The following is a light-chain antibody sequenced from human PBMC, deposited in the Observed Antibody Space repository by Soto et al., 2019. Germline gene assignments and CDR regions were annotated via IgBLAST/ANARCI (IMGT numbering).Light chain of an antibody. CDR1: NNYFVAYNF. J-gene: IGLJ2*01. V-gene: IGLV2-14*03. CDR3: TSWTTSTTMI. CDR2: DVN. Sequence: QSVLTQPASLSWSPGQSITISCTGNNNYFVAYNFVSLYQQHPGKAPKLMLYDVNIRPSVVSNRFSGSKSGNTASLTISGLQAEDEADYYCTSWTTSTTMIFGGGTKVTV.